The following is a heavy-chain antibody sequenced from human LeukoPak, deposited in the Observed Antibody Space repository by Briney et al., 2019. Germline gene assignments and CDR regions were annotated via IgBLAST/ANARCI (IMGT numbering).Heavy chain of an antibody. CDR3: ARRPTVTIYYFDY. J-gene: IGHJ4*02. Sequence: PSETLSLTCAVYGGSFSGYYWSWIRQPPGKGLEWIGEINHSGSTNYNPSLKSRVTISVDTSKNQFSLKLSSVTAADTAVYYCARRPTVTIYYFDYWGQGTLVTVSS. CDR1: GGSFSGYY. D-gene: IGHD4-17*01. CDR2: INHSGST. V-gene: IGHV4-34*01.